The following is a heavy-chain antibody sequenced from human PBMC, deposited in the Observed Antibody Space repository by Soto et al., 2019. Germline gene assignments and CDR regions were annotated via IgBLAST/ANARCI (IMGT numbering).Heavy chain of an antibody. V-gene: IGHV1-2*02. J-gene: IGHJ5*02. CDR2: ITPNSGGT. Sequence: QVQLVQSGAEVKTAGASVTVSCKASGYSFIGYYIHWVRQAPGQGLEWMGWITPNSGGTNYAQKFQGRVTMTRDTSMNTVYMELSTLKSDDTDVDYCARVCISTSCFGDYFDPWGQGTLVTVSS. CDR3: ARVCISTSCFGDYFDP. CDR1: GYSFIGYY. D-gene: IGHD2-2*01.